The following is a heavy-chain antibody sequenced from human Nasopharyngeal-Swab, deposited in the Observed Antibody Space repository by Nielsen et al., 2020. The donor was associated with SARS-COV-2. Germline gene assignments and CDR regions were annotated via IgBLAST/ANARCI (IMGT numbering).Heavy chain of an antibody. Sequence: GSLRLSCTVSGGSISSSSYYWGWIRQPPGKGLEWIGSIYYGGSTYYNPSLKSRVTISVDTSKNQFSLKLSSVTAADTAVYYCARVGPSSDYFDYWGQGTLVTVSS. J-gene: IGHJ4*02. CDR1: GGSISSSSYY. D-gene: IGHD6-6*01. CDR3: ARVGPSSDYFDY. CDR2: IYYGGST. V-gene: IGHV4-39*01.